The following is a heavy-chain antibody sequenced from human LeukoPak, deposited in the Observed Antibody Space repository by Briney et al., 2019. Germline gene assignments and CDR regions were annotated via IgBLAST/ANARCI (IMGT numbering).Heavy chain of an antibody. Sequence: PGGSLRLSCAASGFTFGDYYMSWIRQAPGKGLEWVSYISSSGSTIYYADSVKGRFTISRDNAKNSLYLQMNSLRAEDTAVYYCAREYSSSWKNDAFDIWGQGTMVTVSS. CDR3: AREYSSSWKNDAFDI. V-gene: IGHV3-11*04. J-gene: IGHJ3*02. CDR1: GFTFGDYY. CDR2: ISSSGSTI. D-gene: IGHD6-13*01.